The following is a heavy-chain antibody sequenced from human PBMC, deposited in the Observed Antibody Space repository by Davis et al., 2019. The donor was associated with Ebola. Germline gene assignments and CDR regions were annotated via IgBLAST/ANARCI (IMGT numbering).Heavy chain of an antibody. V-gene: IGHV4-30-2*01. CDR2: IYHSGST. D-gene: IGHD4/OR15-4a*01. J-gene: IGHJ4*02. CDR1: GGSISSGGYS. CDR3: AGDYYSDY. Sequence: MPSETLSLTCAVSGGSISSGGYSWSWIRQPPGKGLEWIGYIYHSGSTYYNPSLKSRVTISVDTSKNQFSLKLSSVTAADTAVYYCAGDYYSDYWGQGILVTVSS.